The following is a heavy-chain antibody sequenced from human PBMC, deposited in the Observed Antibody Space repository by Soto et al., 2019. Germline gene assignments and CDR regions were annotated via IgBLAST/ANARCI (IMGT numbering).Heavy chain of an antibody. J-gene: IGHJ5*02. CDR1: GGTFSSYA. Sequence: SVKVSCTASGGTFSSYAISWVRQAPGQGLEWMGGIIPIFGTANYAQKFQGRVTITADESTSTAYMELSSLRSEDTAVYYCARRLDCSSTSCYGPDNWFDPWGQGTLVTVSS. CDR2: IIPIFGTA. CDR3: ARRLDCSSTSCYGPDNWFDP. V-gene: IGHV1-69*13. D-gene: IGHD2-2*01.